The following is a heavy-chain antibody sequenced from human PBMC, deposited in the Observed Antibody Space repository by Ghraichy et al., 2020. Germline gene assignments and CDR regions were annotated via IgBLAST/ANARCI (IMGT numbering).Heavy chain of an antibody. J-gene: IGHJ3*02. V-gene: IGHV3-7*01. CDR3: ARYYDGSGHFDAFDI. CDR2: INPDGSET. D-gene: IGHD3-22*01. Sequence: GGSLRLSCAASGLTFSSDWMTWVRQAPGKGLEWVANINPDGSETYYVDSVKGRFTISRDNTKNSLHLQMNSLRAEDTAVYYCARYYDGSGHFDAFDIWGQGTXXX. CDR1: GLTFSSDW.